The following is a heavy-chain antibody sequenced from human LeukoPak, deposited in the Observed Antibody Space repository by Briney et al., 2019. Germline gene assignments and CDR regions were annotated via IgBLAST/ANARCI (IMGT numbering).Heavy chain of an antibody. V-gene: IGHV3-23*01. D-gene: IGHD7-27*01. Sequence: GGSLRLSCIASGFPLSNYDMTWVRQTPGKGLEYVSSSGSGGYTFYAGSVKGRFSISRDISQNTVYLQMNSLRAEDTGMYFCAKKLPGASYYFDFWGQGTLVTVSS. CDR1: GFPLSNYD. CDR3: AKKLPGASYYFDF. CDR2: SGSGGYT. J-gene: IGHJ4*02.